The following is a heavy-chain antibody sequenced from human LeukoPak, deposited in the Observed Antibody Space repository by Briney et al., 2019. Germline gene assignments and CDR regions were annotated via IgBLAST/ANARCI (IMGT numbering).Heavy chain of an antibody. CDR3: ARGRIAMIVPDAVDI. Sequence: QPGGSLRLSCSASGFTFSSYTMHWVRQAPGKGLKYVSAISSNGGSTFHADSVKGRFTISRDNSKNTLFFQMSSLRTEDTAVYYCARGRIAMIVPDAVDIWGQGTMVTVSS. D-gene: IGHD3-22*01. CDR2: ISSNGGST. CDR1: GFTFSSYT. V-gene: IGHV3-64*05. J-gene: IGHJ3*02.